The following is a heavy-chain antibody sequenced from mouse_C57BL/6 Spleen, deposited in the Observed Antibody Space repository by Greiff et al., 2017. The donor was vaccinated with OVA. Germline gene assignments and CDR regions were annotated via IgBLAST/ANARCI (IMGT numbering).Heavy chain of an antibody. Sequence: QVQLQQPGAELVRPGSSVKLSCKASGYTFTSYWMHWVKQRPIQGLEWIGNIDPSDSETHYNQKFKDKATLTVDKSSSTAYMQLSSLTSEDSAVYYWARERSTTGPRFAYWGQGTLVTVSA. CDR3: ARERSTTGPRFAY. CDR2: IDPSDSET. D-gene: IGHD1-1*01. V-gene: IGHV1-52*01. J-gene: IGHJ3*01. CDR1: GYTFTSYW.